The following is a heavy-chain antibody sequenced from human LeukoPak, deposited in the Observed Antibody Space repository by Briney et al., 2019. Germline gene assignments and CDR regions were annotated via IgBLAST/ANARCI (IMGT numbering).Heavy chain of an antibody. CDR2: IYYSGST. Sequence: SETLSLTCTVSGGSVSSGSYYWSWIRQPPGKGLEWIGYIYYSGSTNYNPSLKSRVTISVDTYKNQFSLKLSSVTAADTAVYYCARLSAAGDYVDYWGQGTLVTVSS. D-gene: IGHD6-13*01. J-gene: IGHJ4*02. CDR1: GGSVSSGSYY. V-gene: IGHV4-61*01. CDR3: ARLSAAGDYVDY.